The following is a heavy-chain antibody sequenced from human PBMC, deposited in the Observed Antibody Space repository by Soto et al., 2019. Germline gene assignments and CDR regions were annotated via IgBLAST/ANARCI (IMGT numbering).Heavy chain of an antibody. V-gene: IGHV3-7*01. J-gene: IGHJ6*03. CDR3: AREHSSSSYYYYMGV. D-gene: IGHD6-6*01. Sequence: GGSLRLSCAASGFTFSNYWMSWVRQAPGKGLEWVANIKQDGSEKYYEDSVKGRFTISRDNAKNSLYLQMNSLRAEDTAVYYCAREHSSSSYYYYMGVWGKGTTVTVSS. CDR1: GFTFSNYW. CDR2: IKQDGSEK.